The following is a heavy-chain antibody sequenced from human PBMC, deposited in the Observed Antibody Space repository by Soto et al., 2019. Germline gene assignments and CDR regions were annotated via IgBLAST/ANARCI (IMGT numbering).Heavy chain of an antibody. V-gene: IGHV1-69*13. Sequence: SVKVSCKASGGTFSSYAISWVRQAPGQGLEWMGGIIPIFGTANYAQKFQGRVTITADESTSTAYMELSSLRSEDTAVYYCAILELYDYYYGMDVWGQGTTVTVSS. D-gene: IGHD1-26*01. CDR1: GGTFSSYA. CDR2: IIPIFGTA. CDR3: AILELYDYYYGMDV. J-gene: IGHJ6*02.